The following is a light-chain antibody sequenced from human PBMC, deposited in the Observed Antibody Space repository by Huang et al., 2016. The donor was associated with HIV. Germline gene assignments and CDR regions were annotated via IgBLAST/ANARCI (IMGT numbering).Light chain of an antibody. Sequence: DIVMTQSPDSLAVALGERATINCKSSQRILYNSEKKNYLVWYQQKPGQTPKLLIYGAATRESGVPDRFSGSGSGTDCTLTISSLQAGDVAGYYCQQYYGSPPTFGQGTKVEIK. J-gene: IGKJ1*01. CDR1: QRILYNSEKKNY. V-gene: IGKV4-1*01. CDR2: GAA. CDR3: QQYYGSPPT.